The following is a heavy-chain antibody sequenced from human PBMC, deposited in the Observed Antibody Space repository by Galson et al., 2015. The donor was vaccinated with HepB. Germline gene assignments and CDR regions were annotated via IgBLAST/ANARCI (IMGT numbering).Heavy chain of an antibody. Sequence: QSGAEVKKPGEPLRISCTGSGYSSSTYWIHWARQMPGKGLEWMGRIAPSDAYTPYSPSFQGPVTIPADKSSNTAYLQWSSLEASDTAIYYCASFEGPPSAPIAAMIGGGMDNWGQGTLVTVSS. D-gene: IGHD2-21*01. V-gene: IGHV5-10-1*01. CDR3: ASFEGPPSAPIAAMIGGGMDN. J-gene: IGHJ4*02. CDR1: GYSSSTYW. CDR2: IAPSDAYT.